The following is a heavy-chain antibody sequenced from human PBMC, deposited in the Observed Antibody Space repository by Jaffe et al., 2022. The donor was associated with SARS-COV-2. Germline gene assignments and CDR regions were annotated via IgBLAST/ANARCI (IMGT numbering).Heavy chain of an antibody. CDR2: ISSSGSTI. Sequence: QVQLVESGGGLVKPGGSLRLSCAASGFTFSDYYMSWIRQAPGKGLEWVSYISSSGSTIYYADSVKGRFTISRDNAKNSLYLQMNSLRAEDTAVYYCARDQQQLDANFVLWYYGMDVWGQGTTVTVSS. CDR3: ARDQQQLDANFVLWYYGMDV. J-gene: IGHJ6*02. D-gene: IGHD6-13*01. CDR1: GFTFSDYY. V-gene: IGHV3-11*01.